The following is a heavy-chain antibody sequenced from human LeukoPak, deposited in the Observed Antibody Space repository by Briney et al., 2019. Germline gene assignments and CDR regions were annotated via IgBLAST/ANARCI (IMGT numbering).Heavy chain of an antibody. D-gene: IGHD2-15*01. V-gene: IGHV1-2*02. J-gene: IGHJ5*02. CDR2: INPNSGGT. CDR1: GYTFTGYY. CDR3: ARESTDIVVVVAAKRKNWFDP. Sequence: ASVKVSCKASGYTFTGYYMHWVRQPPGQGLEWMGWINPNSGGTNYAQKFQGRVTMTRDTSISTAYMEPSRLRSDDTAVYYCARESTDIVVVVAAKRKNWFDPWGQGTLVTVSS.